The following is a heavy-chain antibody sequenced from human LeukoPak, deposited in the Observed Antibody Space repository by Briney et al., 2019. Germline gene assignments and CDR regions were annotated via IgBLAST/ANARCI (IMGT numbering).Heavy chain of an antibody. CDR1: GYTFTGYY. Sequence: ASVKVSCKASGYTFTGYYMHWVRQAPGQGLEWMGWINPNSGGTNYAQKFQGRVTMTRDTSISTAYMELSRLRSDDTAVYYCARSSGMGATLYYYYYGMDVWGQGTTVTVSS. D-gene: IGHD1-26*01. CDR3: ARSSGMGATLYYYYYGMDV. V-gene: IGHV1-2*02. J-gene: IGHJ6*02. CDR2: INPNSGGT.